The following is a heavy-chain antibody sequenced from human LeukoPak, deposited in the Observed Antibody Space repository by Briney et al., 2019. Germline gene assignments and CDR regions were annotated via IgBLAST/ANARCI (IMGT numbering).Heavy chain of an antibody. D-gene: IGHD2-2*01. V-gene: IGHV1-2*02. J-gene: IGHJ6*03. CDR2: INPNSGGT. CDR3: ARGTKRVPNDCSSTSCLPYYYYYYMDV. Sequence: ASVMVSCKASGYTFTGYYMHWVRQAPGQGLEWMGWINPNSGGTNYAQKFQGRVTMTRDTSISTAYMELSRLRSDDTAVYYCARGTKRVPNDCSSTSCLPYYYYYYMDVWGKGTTVTVSS. CDR1: GYTFTGYY.